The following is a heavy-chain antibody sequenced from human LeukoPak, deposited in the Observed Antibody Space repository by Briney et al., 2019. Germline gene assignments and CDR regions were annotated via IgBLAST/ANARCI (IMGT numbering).Heavy chain of an antibody. CDR2: ISSSSSYI. D-gene: IGHD3-3*01. V-gene: IGHV3-21*01. CDR1: GFTFSSYS. CDR3: ARDNEVGGVALSPNWFDP. Sequence: GGSLRLSCAASGFTFSSYSMNWVRQAPGKGLERVSSISSSSSYIYYADSVKGRFTISRDNAKNSLYLQMNSLRAEDTAVYYCARDNEVGGVALSPNWFDPWGQGTLVTVSS. J-gene: IGHJ5*02.